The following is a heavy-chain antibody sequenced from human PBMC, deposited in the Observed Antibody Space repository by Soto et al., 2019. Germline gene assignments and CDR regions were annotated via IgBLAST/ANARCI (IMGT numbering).Heavy chain of an antibody. V-gene: IGHV4-59*01. CDR2: IHYSGST. D-gene: IGHD5-12*01. Sequence: QVQLQESGPGLVKPSETLSLTCSVSGGSLSSGFWGWFRQPPGKGLEWIGFIHYSGSTTYNPSLTSRLTISLATSKNHFSLRLSSVTAADTALYYCTVGGGWLTDYWGQGTLVTVSS. CDR3: TVGGGWLTDY. J-gene: IGHJ4*02. CDR1: GGSLSSGF.